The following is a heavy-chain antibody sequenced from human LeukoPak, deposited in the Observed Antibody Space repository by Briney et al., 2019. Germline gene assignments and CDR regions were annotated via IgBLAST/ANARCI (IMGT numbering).Heavy chain of an antibody. Sequence: GGSLRLSCAASGLTFSDYYMSWIRQAPGKGLEWVSYISSSGSITHYADSVKGRFTISRDNVKNSLYLQMNSLRAEDTAVYYCARDSPDYSIGYYYYGMDVWGQGTTVTVSS. J-gene: IGHJ6*02. V-gene: IGHV3-11*01. D-gene: IGHD4-11*01. CDR1: GLTFSDYY. CDR3: ARDSPDYSIGYYYYGMDV. CDR2: ISSSGSIT.